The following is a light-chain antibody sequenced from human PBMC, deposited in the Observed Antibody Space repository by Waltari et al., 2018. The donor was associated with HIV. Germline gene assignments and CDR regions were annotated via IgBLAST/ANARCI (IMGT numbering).Light chain of an antibody. CDR1: QDISND. CDR2: AAS. V-gene: IGKV1-16*02. CDR3: QQYNSYPIT. J-gene: IGKJ5*01. Sequence: DIQMTQSPSSLSASVGDRVTITCRASQDISNDLAWFQQKPGRAPTSLIYAASNLQSRVPSKFSGSGSGTDFTLTISSLHPEDFATYYCQQYNSYPITFGQGTRLEIK.